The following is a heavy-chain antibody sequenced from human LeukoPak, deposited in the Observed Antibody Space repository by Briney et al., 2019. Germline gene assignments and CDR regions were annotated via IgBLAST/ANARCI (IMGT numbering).Heavy chain of an antibody. CDR3: ARDLGPPRGYSYGPPDY. CDR2: ISAYNGNT. V-gene: IGHV1-18*01. CDR1: GYTFTSYG. D-gene: IGHD5-18*01. Sequence: ASVKVSCKASGYTFTSYGISWVRQAPGQGHEWMGWISAYNGNTNYAQKLQGRVTMTTDTSTSTAYMELRSLRSDDTAVYYCARDLGPPRGYSYGPPDYWGQGTLVTVSS. J-gene: IGHJ4*02.